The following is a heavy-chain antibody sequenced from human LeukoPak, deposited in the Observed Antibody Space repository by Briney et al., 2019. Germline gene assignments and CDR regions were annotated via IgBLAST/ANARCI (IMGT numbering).Heavy chain of an antibody. CDR3: VRITIFVDYFDY. V-gene: IGHV1-18*01. J-gene: IGHJ4*02. CDR1: GYTFTRYT. CDR2: ISAHNGNT. D-gene: IGHD3-3*01. Sequence: ASVKVSCKASGYTFTRYTISWVRQAPGQGLEWMGWISAHNGNTSYAQKLQGRVTMTTDTSTSTAYMELRGLRSDDTAVYFCVRITIFVDYFDYWGQGTLVTVSS.